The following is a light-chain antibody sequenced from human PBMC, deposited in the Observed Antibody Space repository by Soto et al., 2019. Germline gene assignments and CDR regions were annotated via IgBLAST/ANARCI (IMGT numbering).Light chain of an antibody. CDR1: QSVSGW. J-gene: IGKJ1*01. V-gene: IGKV1-5*01. CDR2: DAS. CDR3: QQYETFSGT. Sequence: DIQMTQSAATLSVSLGDTVTVTWRASQSVSGWLAWYQQKPVEAPKLLIYDASALPRGVPSRFSGSGYGTKFTLTIASLQTDDFATYYCQQYETFSGTFGPGTKVDIK.